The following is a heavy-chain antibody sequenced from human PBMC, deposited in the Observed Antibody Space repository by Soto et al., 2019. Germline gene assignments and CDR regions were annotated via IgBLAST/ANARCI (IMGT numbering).Heavy chain of an antibody. V-gene: IGHV1-8*01. CDR1: GYTFTSYD. J-gene: IGHJ5*02. CDR3: ARERSAAGIGWFAP. D-gene: IGHD6-13*01. CDR2: MNPNSGNT. Sequence: QVQLVQSGAEVKKPGASVKVSCKASGYTFTSYDINWVRQATGQGLEWMGWMNPNSGNTGYAQKFQGRVTMTRNTALRAAYMALRRLRSEQGAGYWCARERSAAGIGWFAPWGQGALVTVSS.